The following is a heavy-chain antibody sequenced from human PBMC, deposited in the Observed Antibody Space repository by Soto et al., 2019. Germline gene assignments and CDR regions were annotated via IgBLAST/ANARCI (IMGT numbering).Heavy chain of an antibody. J-gene: IGHJ1*01. D-gene: IGHD1-1*01. V-gene: IGHV3-33*01. CDR1: GFTFSTYG. CDR3: ARGVGNNAGYFQP. CDR2: IWYDGSKK. Sequence: GGSLRLSCAASGFTFSTYGMHWVRQAPGKGLEWVAVIWYDGSKKYYADSVKGRFTISRDNAKNTLYLQLNSLRAEDTAVYYCARGVGNNAGYFQPWGLGTLVTVSS.